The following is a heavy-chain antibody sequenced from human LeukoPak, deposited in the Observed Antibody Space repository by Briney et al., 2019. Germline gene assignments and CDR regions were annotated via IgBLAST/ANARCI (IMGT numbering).Heavy chain of an antibody. CDR3: AKVSSGGDRFDP. CDR1: GFTFSSYA. J-gene: IGHJ5*02. D-gene: IGHD3-16*01. V-gene: IGHV3-23*01. Sequence: GGSLRLSCAASGFTFSSYAMSWVRQAPGKGLEWVLAISGSGGSTYYADSVKARFTISRDNSKNTLYLQMNSLRAEDTAVYYCAKVSSGGDRFDPWGQGTLVTVSS. CDR2: ISGSGGST.